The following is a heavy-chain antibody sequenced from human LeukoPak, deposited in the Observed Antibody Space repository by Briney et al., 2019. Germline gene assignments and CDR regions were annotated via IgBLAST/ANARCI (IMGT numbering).Heavy chain of an antibody. D-gene: IGHD3-16*01. CDR1: GGSISSSSYY. CDR3: ARRNPIGGSRSYFDY. CDR2: IYYSGST. V-gene: IGHV4-39*01. Sequence: PSEPLSLTCTVSGGSISSSSYYWGWIRQPPGKGLEWIGGIYYSGSTYYNPSLKSRVTISVDTSKNQFSLKLSSVTAADTAVYYCARRNPIGGSRSYFDYWGQGTLVTVSS. J-gene: IGHJ4*02.